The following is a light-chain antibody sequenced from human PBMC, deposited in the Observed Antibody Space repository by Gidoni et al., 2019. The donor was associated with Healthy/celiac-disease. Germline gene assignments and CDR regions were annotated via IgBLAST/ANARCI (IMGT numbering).Light chain of an antibody. V-gene: IGKV3-11*01. J-gene: IGKJ3*01. Sequence: DIVLTQSPATLSLSPGERATLSCRASQSVSSSLAWYQQKPGQAPRLLIYDASNRATGIPARFSGSGSGTDFTLTISSLEPEDFAVYYCQQRSNWPPFTFGPGTKVDI. CDR3: QQRSNWPPFT. CDR2: DAS. CDR1: QSVSSS.